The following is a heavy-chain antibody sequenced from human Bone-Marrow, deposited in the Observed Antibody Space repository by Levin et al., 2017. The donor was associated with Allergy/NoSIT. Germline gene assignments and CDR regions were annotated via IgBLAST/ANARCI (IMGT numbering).Heavy chain of an antibody. Sequence: GESLKISCAASGFTFNNYGMHWVRQAPGKGLEWVTVISYDGSNRYYTDSVQGRFTISRDNSKNTLFLQMNSLRVEDTAVYYCAKSVAGTGIYGMDVWGQGTTVTVSS. CDR1: GFTFNNYG. J-gene: IGHJ6*02. D-gene: IGHD6-19*01. V-gene: IGHV3-30*18. CDR3: AKSVAGTGIYGMDV. CDR2: ISYDGSNR.